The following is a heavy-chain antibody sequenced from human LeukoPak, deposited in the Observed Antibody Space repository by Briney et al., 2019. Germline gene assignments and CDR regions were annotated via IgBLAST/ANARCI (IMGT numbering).Heavy chain of an antibody. CDR2: IYHSGST. CDR3: ASTITQYSYGLYYYYYGMDV. CDR1: GGSISSGGYS. Sequence: PSQTLSLTCAVSGGSISSGGYSWSWIRQPPGKGLEWIGYIYHSGSTYYNPSLKSRVTISVDRSKNQFSLKLSSVTAADTAVYYCASTITQYSYGLYYYYYGMDVWGQGTTVTVSS. J-gene: IGHJ6*02. D-gene: IGHD5-18*01. V-gene: IGHV4-30-2*01.